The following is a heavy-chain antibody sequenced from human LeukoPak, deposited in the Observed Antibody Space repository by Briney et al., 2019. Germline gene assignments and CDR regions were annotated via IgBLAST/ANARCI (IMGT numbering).Heavy chain of an antibody. CDR2: IIPIFGTA. J-gene: IGHJ4*02. V-gene: IGHV1-69*05. Sequence: APVKISCKAHGDTFSSYAISWVRQAPGQGLEWRGGIIPIFGTANYAQKFQGRVTITTDESTSTAYMELSSLTSEDTAVYYCARGPSVGATSLADYWGQGTLVTVSS. CDR3: ARGPSVGATSLADY. D-gene: IGHD1-26*01. CDR1: GDTFSSYA.